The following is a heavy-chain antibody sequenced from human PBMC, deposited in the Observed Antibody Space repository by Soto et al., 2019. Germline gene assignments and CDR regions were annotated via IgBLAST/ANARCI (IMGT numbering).Heavy chain of an antibody. D-gene: IGHD1-1*01. CDR2: IYYSGST. V-gene: IGHV4-59*01. CDR1: GGSISSYY. CDR3: AGANGNRGTFDP. Sequence: PSETLSLTCTVSGGSISSYYWSWIRQPPGKGLEWIGYIYYSGSTNYNPSLKSRVTISVDTSKNQFSLKLSSVTAADTAVYYCAGANGNRGTFDPWGQRTLVTVSS. J-gene: IGHJ5*02.